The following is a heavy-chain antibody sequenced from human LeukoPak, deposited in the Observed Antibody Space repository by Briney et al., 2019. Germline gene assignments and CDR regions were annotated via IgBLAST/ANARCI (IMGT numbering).Heavy chain of an antibody. D-gene: IGHD5-24*01. CDR2: IYSGGST. J-gene: IGHJ3*02. Sequence: SGGSLRLSCVVSGFTVRSNYMSWVRQAPGKGLEWVSVIYSGGSTYYADSVKGRFTISRDNSKNTLYLQMNSLRAEDTAVYYCARDRATTEVDAFDIWGQGTMVTVSS. V-gene: IGHV3-66*01. CDR3: ARDRATTEVDAFDI. CDR1: GFTVRSNY.